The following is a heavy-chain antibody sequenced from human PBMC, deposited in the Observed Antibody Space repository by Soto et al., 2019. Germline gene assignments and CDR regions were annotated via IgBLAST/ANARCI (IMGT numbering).Heavy chain of an antibody. V-gene: IGHV3-13*01. D-gene: IGHD1-7*01. Sequence: PGGSMKLPCAASGLTFNDYDMHWVCQTKGNGLEWVAAVGSAGDTYYPASLKGRFTFSRDNAKTSLYLQMNNLRAGDTAVYYCARAELRETXXGXDVWGKGTTVTVPS. J-gene: IGHJ6*04. CDR2: VGSAGDT. CDR3: ARAELRETXXGXDV. CDR1: GLTFNDYD.